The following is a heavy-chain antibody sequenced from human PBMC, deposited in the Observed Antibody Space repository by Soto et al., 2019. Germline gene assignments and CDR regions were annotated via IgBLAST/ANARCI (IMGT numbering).Heavy chain of an antibody. CDR3: TRPHYATGTTIGTDY. Sequence: GGSLRLSCAASGFTFSTYSMNWVRQAPGKGLEWVSYISSSSSTIFYTDSVKGRFTVSRDNAKNTAYLQMNSLKTEDTAVYYCTRPHYATGTTIGTDYWGQGTLVTVSS. V-gene: IGHV3-48*01. D-gene: IGHD1-1*01. CDR1: GFTFSTYS. CDR2: ISSSSSTI. J-gene: IGHJ4*02.